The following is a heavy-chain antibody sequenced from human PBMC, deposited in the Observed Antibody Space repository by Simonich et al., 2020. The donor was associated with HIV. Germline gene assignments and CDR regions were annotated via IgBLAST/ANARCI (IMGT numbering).Heavy chain of an antibody. CDR1: GGSFSGYY. Sequence: QVQLQQWGAGLLKPSETLSLTCAVYGGSFSGYYWSWIRQSPEKELEWIGEINHSEITNYNPSIKSRVTIVIDTSKNQFSLKLSSVTAADTAVYFCAKTGDRVFDYWGQGILVTVSS. V-gene: IGHV4-34*01. CDR3: AKTGDRVFDY. J-gene: IGHJ4*02. D-gene: IGHD7-27*01. CDR2: INHSEIT.